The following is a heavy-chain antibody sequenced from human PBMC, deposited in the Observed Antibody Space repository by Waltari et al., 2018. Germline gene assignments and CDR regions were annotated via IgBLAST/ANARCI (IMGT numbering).Heavy chain of an antibody. Sequence: LVQSGAEVMKPGASVQVSCKASRDAVTDHHIHWVRQAPGQGLEWMGWVNPNGGGTNYAQRFAGRITVTWDTSISTAYMEFSRLTSGDTAVYFCAREYCGGDCRLFDYWGQGTLVTVSS. D-gene: IGHD2-21*02. V-gene: IGHV1-2*02. CDR1: RDAVTDHH. J-gene: IGHJ4*02. CDR2: VNPNGGGT. CDR3: AREYCGGDCRLFDY.